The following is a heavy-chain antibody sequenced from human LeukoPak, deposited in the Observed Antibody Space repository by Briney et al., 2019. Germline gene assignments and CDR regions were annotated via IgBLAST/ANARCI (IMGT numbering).Heavy chain of an antibody. CDR1: GGTFSSYA. Sequence: ASVKVSCKASGGTFSSYAISWVRQAPGQGLEWMGGIIPIFGTANYARKFQGRVTITTDESTSTAYMELSSLRSEDTAVYYCARGFFLEGLVLGAFDIWGQGTMVTVSS. CDR3: ARGFFLEGLVLGAFDI. V-gene: IGHV1-69*05. D-gene: IGHD3-3*01. CDR2: IIPIFGTA. J-gene: IGHJ3*02.